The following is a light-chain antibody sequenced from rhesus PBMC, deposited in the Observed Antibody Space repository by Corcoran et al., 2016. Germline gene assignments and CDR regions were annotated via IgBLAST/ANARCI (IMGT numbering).Light chain of an antibody. CDR3: QHSYGTPLT. V-gene: IGKV1-74*01. Sequence: DIQMTQSPSSLSASVGDRVTITCRASENVNNYLHWYQQKPGNAPKLLIYKASTVQSGVPSRFSGSGSGTDFTLTISSLPPEDFAASCCQHSYGTPLTFGGGTKVELK. CDR2: KAS. CDR1: ENVNNY. J-gene: IGKJ4*01.